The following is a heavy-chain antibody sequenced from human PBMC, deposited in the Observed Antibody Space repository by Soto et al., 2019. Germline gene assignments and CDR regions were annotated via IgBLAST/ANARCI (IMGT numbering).Heavy chain of an antibody. Sequence: ASVKVSCKASGYTFTGYYMHWVRQAPVQGLEWMGWINPNSGGTNYAQKFQGWVTMTRDTSISTAYMELSRLRSDDTAVYYCARDKNYYDSSGYYYGNWFDPWGQGTLVTVSS. CDR1: GYTFTGYY. D-gene: IGHD3-22*01. V-gene: IGHV1-2*04. J-gene: IGHJ5*02. CDR2: INPNSGGT. CDR3: ARDKNYYDSSGYYYGNWFDP.